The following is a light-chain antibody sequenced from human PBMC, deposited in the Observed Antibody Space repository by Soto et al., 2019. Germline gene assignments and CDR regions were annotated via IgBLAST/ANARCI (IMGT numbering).Light chain of an antibody. CDR2: DVS. CDR3: SSYTSSSAWL. Sequence: SALTQPASVSGSPGQSITISCTGTSSDVGGYNYVSWYQQHPGKAPKLMIYDVSNRPSGVSNRFSGSKSGNTASLTISGLHAEDEADYYCSSYTSSSAWLFGGGTQLTVL. V-gene: IGLV2-14*01. J-gene: IGLJ3*02. CDR1: SSDVGGYNY.